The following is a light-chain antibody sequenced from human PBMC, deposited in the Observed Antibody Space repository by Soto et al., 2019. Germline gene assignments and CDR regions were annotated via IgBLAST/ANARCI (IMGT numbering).Light chain of an antibody. CDR1: QSFSSY. Sequence: DIQMTQSPSSLSASVGDRVTITCRASQSFSSYLNWYQQKPGKAPKLLIYAASSLQSGVPSRFSGSGSGTDFTLTISSLQPDDFATYYCQQSYSTPYTFGQGTKLEI. J-gene: IGKJ2*01. CDR2: AAS. CDR3: QQSYSTPYT. V-gene: IGKV1-39*01.